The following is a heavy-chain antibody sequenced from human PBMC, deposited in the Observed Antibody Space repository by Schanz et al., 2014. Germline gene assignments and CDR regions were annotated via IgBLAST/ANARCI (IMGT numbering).Heavy chain of an antibody. CDR1: GFTFDDFA. Sequence: EVQLVESGGGLVQPGRSLRLSCAASGFTFDDFAMHWVRQVPGKGLEWVSGISWNSGSLAYADSMKGRFTISRDSSKNTLLLQMNSLSAEDTAVYFCARDEGRDGYNLAFDVWGQGTLVTVSS. CDR3: ARDEGRDGYNLAFDV. V-gene: IGHV3-9*01. CDR2: ISWNSGSL. D-gene: IGHD5-12*01. J-gene: IGHJ3*01.